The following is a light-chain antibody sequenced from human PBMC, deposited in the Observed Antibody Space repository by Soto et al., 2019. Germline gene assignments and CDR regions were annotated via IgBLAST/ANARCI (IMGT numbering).Light chain of an antibody. CDR1: QSISSY. J-gene: IGKJ5*01. V-gene: IGKV1-39*01. CDR3: QQSYSNLIT. CDR2: AAS. Sequence: DIHMTQSPSSLSASVGDRVTITCGASQSISSYLNWYQQKPGKAPKLLIYAASSLQSGVPSRFSGSGSGTDFTLTISSLQPEDFETYYCQQSYSNLITFGQGTRLEIK.